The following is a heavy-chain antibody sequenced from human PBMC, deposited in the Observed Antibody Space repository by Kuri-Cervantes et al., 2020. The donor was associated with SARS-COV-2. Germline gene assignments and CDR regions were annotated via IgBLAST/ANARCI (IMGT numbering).Heavy chain of an antibody. CDR2: INSDGSST. D-gene: IGHD3-3*01. V-gene: IGHV3-74*01. CDR3: ARDPTQNPRYDFWSGYYTYYFDY. CDR1: GFTFSSYW. Sequence: GGSLRLSCAASGFTFSSYWMHWVRQAPGKGLVWVSRINSDGSSTSYADSVKGRFTISRDNAKNSLYLQMNSLRAEDTAVYYCARDPTQNPRYDFWSGYYTYYFDYWGQGTLVTVSS. J-gene: IGHJ4*02.